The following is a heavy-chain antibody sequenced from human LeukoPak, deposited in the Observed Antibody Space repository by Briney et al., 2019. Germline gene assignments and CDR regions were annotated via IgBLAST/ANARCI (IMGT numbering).Heavy chain of an antibody. V-gene: IGHV1-69*05. Sequence: SVKVSCKAFGGSFSSEAISWVRQAPGQGLEWMGGIIPIFGTANYAQKFQGRVTITTDESTSTAYTEVSSLRSEDTAVYYCGRKAGDCGGGSCYSIDYWGQGALVTVSS. CDR1: GGSFSSEA. CDR2: IIPIFGTA. CDR3: GRKAGDCGGGSCYSIDY. J-gene: IGHJ4*02. D-gene: IGHD2-15*01.